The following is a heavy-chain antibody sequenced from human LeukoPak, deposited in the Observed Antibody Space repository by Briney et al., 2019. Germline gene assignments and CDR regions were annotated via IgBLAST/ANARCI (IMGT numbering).Heavy chain of an antibody. D-gene: IGHD5-18*01. CDR1: GFTFSSYA. J-gene: IGHJ4*02. Sequence: GGSLRLSCAASGFTFSSYAMSWVRQAPGKGLEWVSAISGSGGSTYYADSVKGRFTISRDNSKNTLYLQMNSLRAEDTAVYYCAKGLISAMVTSTGPYYFDYWGQGTLVTVSS. CDR2: ISGSGGST. V-gene: IGHV3-23*01. CDR3: AKGLISAMVTSTGPYYFDY.